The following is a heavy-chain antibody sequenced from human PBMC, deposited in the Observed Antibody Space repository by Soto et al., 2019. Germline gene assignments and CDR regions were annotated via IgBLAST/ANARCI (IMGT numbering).Heavy chain of an antibody. CDR2: IWYDGSNK. CDR1: GFTFSSYG. Sequence: QVQLVESGGGVVQPGRSLRLSCAASGFTFSSYGMHWVRQAPGKGLEWVAVIWYDGSNKYYADSVKGRFTISRDNSKKTLYLQMNSLRAEDTAVYYCARDVCISTSCGGWYGMDVWGQGTTVTVSS. J-gene: IGHJ6*02. D-gene: IGHD2-2*01. CDR3: ARDVCISTSCGGWYGMDV. V-gene: IGHV3-33*01.